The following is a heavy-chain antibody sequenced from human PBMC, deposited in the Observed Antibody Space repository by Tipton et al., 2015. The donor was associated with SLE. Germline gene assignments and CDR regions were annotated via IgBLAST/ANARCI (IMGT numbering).Heavy chain of an antibody. Sequence: TLSLTCTVPGGSINSGGYFRSWIRQHPGKGLEWIGYIHHSGSSSYNPSLKSRIIMSVDTSKNQFSLKLTSVTAADTALYYCARDLGPEWDDAFDIWGQGTMVTVSS. CDR1: GGSINSGGYF. D-gene: IGHD1-26*01. CDR2: IHHSGSS. CDR3: ARDLGPEWDDAFDI. V-gene: IGHV4-31*03. J-gene: IGHJ3*02.